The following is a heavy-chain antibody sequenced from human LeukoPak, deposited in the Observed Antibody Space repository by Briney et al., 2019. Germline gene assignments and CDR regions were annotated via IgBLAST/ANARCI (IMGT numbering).Heavy chain of an antibody. CDR2: IDHSGST. CDR1: DESFSGYY. D-gene: IGHD3-10*01. J-gene: IGHJ3*02. V-gene: IGHV4-34*01. CDR3: ARGNRPYGEHEAFDI. Sequence: SETLSLTCAVHDESFSGYYCSWIRQPPRKGLERIGEIDHSGSTNYNPFLQSRVTISVDTSKNQFSLKVSSVSAADTAVYYCARGNRPYGEHEAFDIWGHGTTVTVSP.